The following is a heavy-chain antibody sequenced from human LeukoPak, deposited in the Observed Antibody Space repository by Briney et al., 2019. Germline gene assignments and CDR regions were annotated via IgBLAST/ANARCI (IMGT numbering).Heavy chain of an antibody. CDR3: ARGGPFASDAFDM. Sequence: GGSLRLSCAASGFTFSSYAMHWVRQAPGKGLEWVAVVSYDGSKIYNVDSVKGRFTISGDNSKNTLYLQMNSLRVADTAVYYCARGGPFASDAFDMWGQGTMVTVSS. CDR1: GFTFSSYA. V-gene: IGHV3-30*03. CDR2: VSYDGSKI. D-gene: IGHD3-16*01. J-gene: IGHJ3*02.